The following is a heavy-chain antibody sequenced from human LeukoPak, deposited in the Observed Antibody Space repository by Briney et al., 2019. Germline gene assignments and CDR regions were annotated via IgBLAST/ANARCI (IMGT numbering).Heavy chain of an antibody. V-gene: IGHV3-23*01. D-gene: IGHD3-10*01. CDR1: GFTFSNYA. Sequence: PGGSLRLSCAASGFTFSNYAMSWVRQAPGKGLEWVSVISGSGDNTYYADSVKGRFTISRDNSKNTLYLQMNSLRAEDTAIYYCAKSFGSGSYHSSPRFDPWGQGTLVTVSS. CDR3: AKSFGSGSYHSSPRFDP. J-gene: IGHJ5*02. CDR2: ISGSGDNT.